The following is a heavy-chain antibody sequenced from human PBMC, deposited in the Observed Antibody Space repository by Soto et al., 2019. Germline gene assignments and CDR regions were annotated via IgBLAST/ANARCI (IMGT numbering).Heavy chain of an antibody. D-gene: IGHD6-13*01. CDR2: ISYDGSNK. V-gene: IGHV3-30-3*01. CDR3: ARDLGIAAAGGYDY. CDR1: RFTFSSYA. J-gene: IGHJ4*02. Sequence: QVQLVESGGGVVQPGRSLRLSCAASRFTFSSYAMHWVRQAPGKGLEWVAVISYDGSNKYYADSVKGRFTISRDNSKNTLYLQMNSPRAEDTAVYNCARDLGIAAAGGYDYWGQGTLVTVAS.